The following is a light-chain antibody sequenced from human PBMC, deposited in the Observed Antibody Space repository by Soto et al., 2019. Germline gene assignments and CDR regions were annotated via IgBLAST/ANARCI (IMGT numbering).Light chain of an antibody. J-gene: IGKJ1*01. CDR2: DAS. Sequence: EIVMTQSPATLSVSPGERATLSCRASQSVSSYLAWYQQKPGQAPRLLIYDASTRVTGIPARFSGSGSGTDFTLTITSLEPEDFAVYYCQQRSNWPPTFGQGTKVDIK. CDR1: QSVSSY. V-gene: IGKV3-11*01. CDR3: QQRSNWPPT.